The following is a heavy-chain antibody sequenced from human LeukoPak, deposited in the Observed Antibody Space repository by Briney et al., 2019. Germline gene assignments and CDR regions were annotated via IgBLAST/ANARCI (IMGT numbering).Heavy chain of an antibody. J-gene: IGHJ5*02. D-gene: IGHD6-13*01. CDR2: IDPSDSYT. CDR3: ARSRHGIAAAGTRSWFDP. V-gene: IGHV5-10-1*01. Sequence: HGESLEISCKGSGYDFTSYWISWVRQVPGKGLEWMGRIDPSDSYTNYSPSFQGHVTISADKSISTAYLQWSSLKASDTAMYYCARSRHGIAAAGTRSWFDPWGQGTLVTVSS. CDR1: GYDFTSYW.